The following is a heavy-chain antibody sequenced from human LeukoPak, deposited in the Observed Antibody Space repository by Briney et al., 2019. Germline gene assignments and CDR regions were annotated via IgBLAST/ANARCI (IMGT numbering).Heavy chain of an antibody. D-gene: IGHD6-13*01. J-gene: IGHJ4*02. V-gene: IGHV1-69*06. CDR2: IIPIFGTA. CDR1: GGTFSSYS. CDR3: ARDGGNGYSSSWYVDY. Sequence: ASVKVSCKASGGTFSSYSISWVRQAPGQGLEWVGGIIPIFGTAYYAQKFQRRVTITADKSTSTAYIELSRLRSDDTAVYYCARDGGNGYSSSWYVDYWGQGTLVTVSS.